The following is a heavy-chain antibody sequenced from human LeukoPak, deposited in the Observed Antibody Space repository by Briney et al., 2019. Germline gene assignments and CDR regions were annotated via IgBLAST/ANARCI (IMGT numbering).Heavy chain of an antibody. CDR3: ARARYCSGGSCYSRWAYFDY. J-gene: IGHJ4*02. D-gene: IGHD2-15*01. V-gene: IGHV1-18*01. Sequence: RASVKVSCKASGYTFTSYGISWVRQAPGQGLEWMGWISAYNGNTNYAQKLQGRVTMTTDTSTSTAYMELRSLRSDDTAVYYCARARYCSGGSCYSRWAYFDYWGQGTLVTVSS. CDR2: ISAYNGNT. CDR1: GYTFTSYG.